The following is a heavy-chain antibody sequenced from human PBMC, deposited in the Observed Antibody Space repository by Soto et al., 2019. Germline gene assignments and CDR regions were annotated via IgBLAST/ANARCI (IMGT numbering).Heavy chain of an antibody. CDR3: ARSVAVAGLDY. Sequence: QVQLVESGGGVVQPGRSLRLSCAASGFTLSSYSMHWVRQAPGKGLEWVGVISYGGNKKYYRDSVKGRFSISRDTSNNTVHLQMNSLRPDDTAVYYCARSVAVAGLDYWGQGSLVTVSS. V-gene: IGHV3-30-3*01. J-gene: IGHJ4*02. D-gene: IGHD6-19*01. CDR1: GFTLSSYS. CDR2: ISYGGNKK.